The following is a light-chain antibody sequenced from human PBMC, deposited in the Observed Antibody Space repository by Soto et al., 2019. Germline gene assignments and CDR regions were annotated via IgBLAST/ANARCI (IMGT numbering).Light chain of an antibody. Sequence: QSALTQPRSVSGSPGQSVTISCTGTSNDVGGYNFVSWYQHNPGKVPKLFIYDVSRRPSGVPDRFSGSKSDNTASLTISGLQAEDEADYYCSSYADSYALVFGVGTKLTVL. CDR2: DVS. J-gene: IGLJ2*01. CDR1: SNDVGGYNF. V-gene: IGLV2-11*01. CDR3: SSYADSYALV.